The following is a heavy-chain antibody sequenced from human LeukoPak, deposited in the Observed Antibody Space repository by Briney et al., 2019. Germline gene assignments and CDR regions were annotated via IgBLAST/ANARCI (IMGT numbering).Heavy chain of an antibody. D-gene: IGHD6-25*01. CDR2: ISWDSGSI. CDR1: GFTLSSYW. Sequence: GGSLRLSCAASGFTLSSYWMHWVRQAPGKGLEWVSSISWDSGSIGYAASVKGRFTVSRDNAKNSLFLQMKSLKTEDTALYYCAKDIGLAAPEYFFDYWGLGTLVIVS. CDR3: AKDIGLAAPEYFFDY. V-gene: IGHV3-9*01. J-gene: IGHJ4*02.